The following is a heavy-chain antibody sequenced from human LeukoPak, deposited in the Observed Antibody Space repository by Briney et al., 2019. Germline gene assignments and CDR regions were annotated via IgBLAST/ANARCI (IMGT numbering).Heavy chain of an antibody. CDR3: AREGQWDLFDY. V-gene: IGHV3-48*03. D-gene: IGHD1-26*01. CDR1: GFTFSSYE. J-gene: IGHJ4*02. Sequence: QPGGCLRLSCAASGFTFSSYEMNWVRQAPGRGLEWVSYIRSSGSTIYYADSVKGRFTISRDNAKNSLYLQMNSLRAEDTAVYYCAREGQWDLFDYWGQGTLVTVSS. CDR2: IRSSGSTI.